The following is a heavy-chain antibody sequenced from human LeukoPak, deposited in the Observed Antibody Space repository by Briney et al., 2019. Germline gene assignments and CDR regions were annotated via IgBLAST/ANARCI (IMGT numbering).Heavy chain of an antibody. V-gene: IGHV4-59*01. CDR1: GGSISSYY. CDR3: ARQTGGWFDP. D-gene: IGHD1-1*01. Sequence: PSETLSLTCTVSGGSISSYYWSWIRHPPGKGLEWIGYIYYSGSTNYNPSLKSRVTISVDTSKNQFSLKLSSVTAADTAVYYCARQTGGWFDPWGEGTLVTVSS. J-gene: IGHJ5*02. CDR2: IYYSGST.